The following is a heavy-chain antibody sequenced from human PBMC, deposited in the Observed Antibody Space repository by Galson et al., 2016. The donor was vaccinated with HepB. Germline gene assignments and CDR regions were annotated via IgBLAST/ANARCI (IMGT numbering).Heavy chain of an antibody. Sequence: SLRLSCAASGITVSNNYMTWVRQTPGMGLEWVSVIYASGDKYYTDSVKGRFTISRDNSKNTLYLQMNNLRAEDTAVYYCARSGYNSGYSDSWGQGTQVTVSS. J-gene: IGHJ4*02. CDR1: GITVSNNY. D-gene: IGHD5-18*01. V-gene: IGHV3-53*01. CDR3: ARSGYNSGYSDS. CDR2: IYASGDK.